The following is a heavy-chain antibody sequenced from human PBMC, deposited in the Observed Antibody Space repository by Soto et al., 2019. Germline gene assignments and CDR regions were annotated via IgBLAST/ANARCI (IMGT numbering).Heavy chain of an antibody. CDR3: ARLAAGATKDDAFDI. Sequence: ESCPTLVNPTQTLTLTCTFSGFSLSTRGVGVGWIRQPPGKALEWLALIYWNDDKRYSPSLKSRLTITKDTSKNQVVLTMTNMDPVDTATYSCARLAAGATKDDAFDIWGQGTMVTVSS. V-gene: IGHV2-5*01. J-gene: IGHJ3*02. CDR2: IYWNDDK. CDR1: GFSLSTRGVG. D-gene: IGHD1-26*01.